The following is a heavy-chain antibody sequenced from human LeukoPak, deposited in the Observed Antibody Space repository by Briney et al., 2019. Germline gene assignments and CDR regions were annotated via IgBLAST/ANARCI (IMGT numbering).Heavy chain of an antibody. CDR3: ARRAPYDFWSGYYDNWFDP. J-gene: IGHJ5*02. Sequence: SGTLSLTCTVSGGSISSSSYYWGWIRQPPGKGLEWIGSIYYSGSTYYNPSLKSRVTISVDTSKNQFSLKLSSVTAADTAVYYCARRAPYDFWSGYYDNWFDPWGQGTLVTVSS. CDR2: IYYSGST. D-gene: IGHD3-3*01. CDR1: GGSISSSSYY. V-gene: IGHV4-39*01.